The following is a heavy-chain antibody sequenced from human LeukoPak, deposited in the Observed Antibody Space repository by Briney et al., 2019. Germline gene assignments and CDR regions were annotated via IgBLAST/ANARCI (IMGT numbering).Heavy chain of an antibody. CDR1: GGTFSSYG. CDR3: AKDTLYYGSGSYPRGGHDY. J-gene: IGHJ4*02. Sequence: ASVKVSCKASGGTFSSYGISWVRQAPGQGPEWMGWISTYNGDTNYAQKLQGRVTMTADTSTSTTYMELRSLRSDDTAVYYCAKDTLYYGSGSYPRGGHDYWGQGTLVTVSS. D-gene: IGHD3-10*01. V-gene: IGHV1-18*01. CDR2: ISTYNGDT.